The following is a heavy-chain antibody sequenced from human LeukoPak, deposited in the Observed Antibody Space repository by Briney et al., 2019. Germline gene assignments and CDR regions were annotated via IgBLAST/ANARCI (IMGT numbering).Heavy chain of an antibody. J-gene: IGHJ4*02. CDR1: GYTFTSYY. V-gene: IGHV1-46*01. CDR2: INPSGGST. CDR3: AIPPDSSGYLGY. D-gene: IGHD3-22*01. Sequence: ASVKVSCKASGYTFTSYYMHWVRQAPGQGLEWMGIINPSGGSTSYAQKFQGRVTMTRDTSISTAYMELSRLRSDDTAVYYCAIPPDSSGYLGYWGQGTLVTVSS.